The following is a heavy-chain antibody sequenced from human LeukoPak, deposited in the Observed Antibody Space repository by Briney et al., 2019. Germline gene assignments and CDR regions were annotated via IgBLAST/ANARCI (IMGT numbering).Heavy chain of an antibody. J-gene: IGHJ5*02. CDR1: GGSISSYY. CDR3: ARHSGLRQEPRTRGWFDP. CDR2: IYTSGST. V-gene: IGHV4-4*09. D-gene: IGHD3-10*01. Sequence: SETLSLTCTVSGGSISSYYWSWIRQPPGKGLEWIGYIYTSGSTNYNPSLKSRVTISVDTSKNQFSLKLSSVTAADTAVYYCARHSGLRQEPRTRGWFDPWGQGTLVTVSS.